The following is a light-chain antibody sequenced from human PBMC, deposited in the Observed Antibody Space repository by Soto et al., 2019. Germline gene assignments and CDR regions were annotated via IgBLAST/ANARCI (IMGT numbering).Light chain of an antibody. CDR2: LNSDGSH. CDR3: QTWGTGSVV. Sequence: QLVLTQSPSASASLGASVNLTCTLSSGHSSYAIAWHQQQPEKGPRYLMKLNSDGSHSKGDGIPDRFSGSSSGAERYLTISSLHSEDEADYYCQTWGTGSVVFGGGTKVTVL. J-gene: IGLJ2*01. V-gene: IGLV4-69*01. CDR1: SGHSSYA.